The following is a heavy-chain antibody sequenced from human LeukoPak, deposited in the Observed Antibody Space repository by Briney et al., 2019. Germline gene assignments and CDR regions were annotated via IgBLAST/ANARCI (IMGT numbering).Heavy chain of an antibody. CDR2: ILYDGNNK. CDR1: DFIFSNYG. D-gene: IGHD1-26*01. J-gene: IGHJ6*02. Sequence: GGSLRLSCAASDFIFSNYGMHWVRQAPGKGLEWLAVILYDGNNKHYAESVKGRFTISRDNSNNMLYLQMNSLRPEDTAVYYCAKDRLFGSGLNGPHYYYGMDVWGQGTTVTVSS. CDR3: AKDRLFGSGLNGPHYYYGMDV. V-gene: IGHV3-30*18.